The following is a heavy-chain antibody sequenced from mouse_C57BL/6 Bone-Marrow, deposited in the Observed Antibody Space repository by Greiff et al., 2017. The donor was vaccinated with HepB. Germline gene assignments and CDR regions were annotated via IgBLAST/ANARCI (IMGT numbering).Heavy chain of an antibody. V-gene: IGHV1-18*01. CDR3: ARGAMDY. Sequence: EVQLQQSGPELVKPGASVKIPCKASGYTFTDYNMDWVKQSPGKSLEWIGDINPNNGGTIYNQKFKGKATLTVDKSSSTAYMELPSLTSEDTAVSYCARGAMDYWGQGTSVTVSA. J-gene: IGHJ4*01. CDR1: GYTFTDYN. CDR2: INPNNGGT.